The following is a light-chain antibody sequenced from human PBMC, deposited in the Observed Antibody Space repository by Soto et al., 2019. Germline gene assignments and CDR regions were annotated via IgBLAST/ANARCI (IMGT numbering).Light chain of an antibody. J-gene: IGKJ1*01. CDR2: LGS. Sequence: DIVMTQSPLSLPVTPGEPASISCRFSQSLLHSNGYNYLDWYLQKPGQSPQLLIYLGSNRASGVPDRFSGSGSGTDFTLKISRVEAEDVGVYYCMQALQTPRTFGQGTKVEIQ. CDR1: QSLLHSNGYNY. CDR3: MQALQTPRT. V-gene: IGKV2-28*01.